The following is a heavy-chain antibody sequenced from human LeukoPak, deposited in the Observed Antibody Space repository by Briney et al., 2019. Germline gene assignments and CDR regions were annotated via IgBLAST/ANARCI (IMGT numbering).Heavy chain of an antibody. D-gene: IGHD6-6*01. CDR3: ARGGPRGAARPGYFDY. V-gene: IGHV4-4*09. CDR2: IYTSGST. CDR1: GGSISSYY. J-gene: IGHJ4*02. Sequence: PSETLSLTCTVSGGSISSYYWSWIRQPPGKGLEWIGYIYTSGSTNYNPSLKSRVTISVDTSKNQSSLKLSSVTAADTAVYYCARGGPRGAARPGYFDYWGQGTLVTVSS.